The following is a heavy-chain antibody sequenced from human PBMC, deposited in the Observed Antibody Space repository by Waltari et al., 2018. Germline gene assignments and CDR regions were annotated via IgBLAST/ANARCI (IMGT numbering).Heavy chain of an antibody. J-gene: IGHJ4*02. CDR3: ARDPAPSDYFDS. D-gene: IGHD6-6*01. Sequence: QLQLLESGPGLVRPSETLSLTCTVSGGAISSSIYYWGWIRQPPGKGLEWIGNIYYSDYTYFNPSLKSRVTISSDTSRNQFSLKLTSVTAADTAVYYCARDPAPSDYFDSWGQGTLVTVSS. CDR2: IYYSDYT. CDR1: GGAISSSIYY. V-gene: IGHV4-39*07.